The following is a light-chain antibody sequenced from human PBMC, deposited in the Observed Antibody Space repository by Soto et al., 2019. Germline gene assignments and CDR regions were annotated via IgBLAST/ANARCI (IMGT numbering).Light chain of an antibody. J-gene: IGLJ2*01. CDR2: DVS. V-gene: IGLV2-14*01. CDR3: SSYTSSSTVV. Sequence: QSALTQPASVSGSPGQSITISCTGTSSDVGGYNYVSWYQQHPGKAPKLMIYDVSNRPSGVSNRFSDSKSGNTASLTISGLQDEDEADYYCSSYTSSSTVVFGGGTKVTVL. CDR1: SSDVGGYNY.